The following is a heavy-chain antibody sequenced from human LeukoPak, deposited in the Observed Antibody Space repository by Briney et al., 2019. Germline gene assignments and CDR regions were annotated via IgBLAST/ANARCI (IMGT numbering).Heavy chain of an antibody. D-gene: IGHD3-10*01. CDR1: GFTFSNYD. V-gene: IGHV3-23*01. J-gene: IGHJ4*02. Sequence: AGGSLRLSCAASGFTFSNYDVTWVRQAPGKGLEWVSTIGDSGERTYYADSVKGRFTISRDNSKNTLSLQMNSLRVEDTAVYYCAKDVVRGVVKTDYWGQGTLVTVSS. CDR3: AKDVVRGVVKTDY. CDR2: IGDSGERT.